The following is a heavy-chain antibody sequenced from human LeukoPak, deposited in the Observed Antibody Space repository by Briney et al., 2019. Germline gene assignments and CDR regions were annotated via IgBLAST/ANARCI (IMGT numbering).Heavy chain of an antibody. CDR2: IKEDGSDK. CDR1: GFSFSSYW. Sequence: GGSLRLSCAASGFSFSSYWMSWVRQAPGKGLEWVANIKEDGSDKYYVDSVKGRFTISRDNAKNSPYLQMNSLRAEDTAVYYCAREGGIYSDGYGRFDYWGQGTLVTVSS. D-gene: IGHD5-18*01. CDR3: AREGGIYSDGYGRFDY. V-gene: IGHV3-7*01. J-gene: IGHJ4*02.